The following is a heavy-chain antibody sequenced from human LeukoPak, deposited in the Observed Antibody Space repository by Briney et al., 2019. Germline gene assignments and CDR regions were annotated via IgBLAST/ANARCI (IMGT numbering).Heavy chain of an antibody. Sequence: SETLSLTCTVSGDSISNYYWNWLRQPAGKGLEWIGRMYTSGSTNYNPSLRSRVTMSVDTSKNQFSLKLSSVTAADTVVYSCARVTAVAGPYYFDYSGQRTLVTVSS. D-gene: IGHD6-19*01. V-gene: IGHV4-4*07. CDR1: GDSISNYY. CDR2: MYTSGST. CDR3: ARVTAVAGPYYFDY. J-gene: IGHJ4*02.